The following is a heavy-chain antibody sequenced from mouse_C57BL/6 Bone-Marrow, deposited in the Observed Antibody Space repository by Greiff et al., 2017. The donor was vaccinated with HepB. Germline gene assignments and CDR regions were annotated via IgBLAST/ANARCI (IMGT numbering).Heavy chain of an antibody. J-gene: IGHJ4*01. V-gene: IGHV1-61*01. CDR3: ARWVHYYGRPFYAMDY. CDR1: GYTFTSYW. CDR2: IYPSDSET. D-gene: IGHD1-2*01. Sequence: QVQLQQPGAELVRPGSSVKLSCKASGYTFTSYWMDWVKQRPGQGLEWIGNIYPSDSETHYNQKFKDKATLTVDKSSSTAYMQLSSLTSEDSAVYYCARWVHYYGRPFYAMDYWGQGTSVTVSS.